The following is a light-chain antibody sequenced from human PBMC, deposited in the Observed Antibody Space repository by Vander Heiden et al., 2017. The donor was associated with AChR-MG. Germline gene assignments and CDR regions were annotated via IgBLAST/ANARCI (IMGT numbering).Light chain of an antibody. CDR2: LAS. J-gene: IGKJ1*01. CDR3: QQYYRSPPT. V-gene: IGKV4-1*01. Sequence: DIVMTQSPDSLAVSLGERATINCKSSQSVLYRSSNKNYLAWYQQKPGQPPKLLIYLASSRESGVPDRFSGSGSGTDFTLTISSLQAEDVAVYYCQQYYRSPPTFGQRTKVELK. CDR1: QSVLYRSSNKNY.